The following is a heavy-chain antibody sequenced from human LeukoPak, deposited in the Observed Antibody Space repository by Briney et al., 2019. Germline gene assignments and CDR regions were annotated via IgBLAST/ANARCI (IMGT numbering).Heavy chain of an antibody. Sequence: ASVKVSCKASGYTFTTYTMHWVRQAPGQRLEWMGWINAGNGNAKYSQKFQGRVTITRDTSASTAYMELSSLRSEDTAVYYCARDGSSWSYYPSDYWGQGTLVTVSS. J-gene: IGHJ4*02. V-gene: IGHV1-3*01. CDR1: GYTFTTYT. D-gene: IGHD1-26*01. CDR2: INAGNGNA. CDR3: ARDGSSWSYYPSDY.